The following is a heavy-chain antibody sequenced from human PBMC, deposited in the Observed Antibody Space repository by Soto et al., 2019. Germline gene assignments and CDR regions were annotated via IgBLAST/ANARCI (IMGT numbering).Heavy chain of an antibody. V-gene: IGHV1-69*02. CDR3: ANVGGTTSSNGFDP. J-gene: IGHJ5*02. Sequence: QVQLVQSGAEVKKPGSSVKLSCKASGGPFSSYHISWVRQAPGQGLEWVGRIIPILGRANNAQHFQGRVTSTADTSTNTAYMELSSLTSEDTAVYYCANVGGTTSSNGFDPWGHGTLVTFSS. CDR2: IIPILGRA. D-gene: IGHD2-2*01. CDR1: GGPFSSYH.